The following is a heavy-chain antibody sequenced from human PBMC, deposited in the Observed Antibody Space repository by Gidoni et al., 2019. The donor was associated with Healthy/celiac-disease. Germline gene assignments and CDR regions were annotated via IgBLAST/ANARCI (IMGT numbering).Heavy chain of an antibody. D-gene: IGHD3-10*01. CDR2: INHSGST. CDR3: ARGPYGSGSFRGTSAVQCFDY. Sequence: QVQLQQWGAGLLKPSETLSLTCAVYGGSFSGYYWRWIRQPPGKGLEWNGEINHSGSTNYNPSLKSRVTISVDTSKNQFSLKLSSVTAADTAVYYCARGPYGSGSFRGTSAVQCFDYWGQGTLVTVSS. J-gene: IGHJ4*02. V-gene: IGHV4-34*01. CDR1: GGSFSGYY.